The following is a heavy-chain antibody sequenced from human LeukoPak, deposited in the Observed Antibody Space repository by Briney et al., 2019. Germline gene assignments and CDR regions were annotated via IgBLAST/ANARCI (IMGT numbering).Heavy chain of an antibody. J-gene: IGHJ5*02. V-gene: IGHV1-2*02. CDR1: GYTFTGYY. D-gene: IGHD6-19*01. CDR3: ARVQWLVRIGWFDP. CDR2: INPNSGGT. Sequence: ASVKVSCKASGYTFTGYYMHWVRQAPGQGLEWMGWINPNSGGTNYAQKFQGRVTMTRDTSISTAYMELSRLRSDGTAVYYCARVQWLVRIGWFDPWGQGTLVTVSS.